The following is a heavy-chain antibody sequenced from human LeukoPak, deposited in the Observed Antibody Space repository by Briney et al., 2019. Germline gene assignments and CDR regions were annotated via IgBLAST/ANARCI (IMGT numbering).Heavy chain of an antibody. CDR3: ASGGYDFWSGYFPHDAFDI. CDR1: GGSISSSSYY. Sequence: SETLSLTCTVSGGSISSSSYYWGWIRQPPGKGLEWIEIIYYSGSTYYNPSLKRRVTISVDTSKNQFSLKLSSVPAADTAVYYCASGGYDFWSGYFPHDAFDIWGQGTMVTVSS. J-gene: IGHJ3*02. CDR2: IYYSGST. V-gene: IGHV4-39*01. D-gene: IGHD3-3*01.